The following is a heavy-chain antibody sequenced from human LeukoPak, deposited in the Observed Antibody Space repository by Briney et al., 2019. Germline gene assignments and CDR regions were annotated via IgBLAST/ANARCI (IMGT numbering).Heavy chain of an antibody. V-gene: IGHV1-18*01. D-gene: IGHD1-26*01. J-gene: IGHJ5*02. Sequence: ASVKVACKASGYTFTNHDISWVRQAPGQGIEWMGWISVYSSNTNYPQPFQARFTMTTHTSTSTAYMELRSLRADDTAVYYCARHGRAVMNVWFDPWGQGTLVSVSS. CDR3: ARHGRAVMNVWFDP. CDR2: ISVYSSNT. CDR1: GYTFTNHD.